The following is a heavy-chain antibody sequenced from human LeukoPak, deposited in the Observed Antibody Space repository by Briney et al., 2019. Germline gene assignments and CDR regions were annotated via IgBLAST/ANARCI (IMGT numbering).Heavy chain of an antibody. J-gene: IGHJ4*02. CDR1: GFIFTISA. D-gene: IGHD4-17*01. CDR2: IVVGSGNT. CDR3: VADCYGDCID. V-gene: IGHV1-58*01. Sequence: GASVKVSSTASGFIFTISAVQWVRQARGQRLEWIGWIVVGSGNTNYAQNFQERVTITRDMSTSTAYMELSSLRSEDTAVYYCVADCYGDCIDWGQGTLVTVSS.